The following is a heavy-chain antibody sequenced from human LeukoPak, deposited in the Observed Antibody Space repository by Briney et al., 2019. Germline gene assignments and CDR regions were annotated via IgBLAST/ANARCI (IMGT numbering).Heavy chain of an antibody. CDR1: GFTFRSHW. CDR3: AREHVAPGIYFDY. J-gene: IGHJ4*02. Sequence: VQPGGSLRLFCAASGFTFRSHWMSSVRQAPGEGLEWVANINQDGSEKHYVDSVKGRFTISRDNAWNSLYLQMNSLRAEDMAMYYCAREHVAPGIYFDYWGQGTLVTVSS. D-gene: IGHD6-13*01. CDR2: INQDGSEK. V-gene: IGHV3-7*01.